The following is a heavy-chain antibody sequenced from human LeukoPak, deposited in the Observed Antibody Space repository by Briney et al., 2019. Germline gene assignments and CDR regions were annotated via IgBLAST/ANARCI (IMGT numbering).Heavy chain of an antibody. D-gene: IGHD6-13*01. CDR3: ARHPGVAAALFS. CDR2: TYYSGSA. J-gene: IGHJ5*02. CDR1: GDSIRSSTYY. V-gene: IGHV4-39*02. Sequence: SETLSLTCTVSGDSIRSSTYYWGWIRQPPGKGLEWIGSTYYSGSAYYNPSLGSRVAISVDTSRNHFSLNLTSVTAADTGVYYCARHPGVAAALFSWGQGILVTVSS.